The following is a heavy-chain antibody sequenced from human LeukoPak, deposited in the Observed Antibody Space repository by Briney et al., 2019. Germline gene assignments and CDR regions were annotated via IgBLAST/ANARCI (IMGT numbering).Heavy chain of an antibody. D-gene: IGHD3-9*01. V-gene: IGHV1-8*03. CDR3: ARVPTLKNYDILTGRRKRNNWFDP. Sequence: ASVKVSCKASGYTFTSYDINWVRQATGQGLEWMGWMNPNSGNTGYAQKFQGRVTITRNTSISTAYMELSSLRSEDTAVYYCARVPTLKNYDILTGRRKRNNWFDPWGQGTLVTVSS. J-gene: IGHJ5*02. CDR1: GYTFTSYD. CDR2: MNPNSGNT.